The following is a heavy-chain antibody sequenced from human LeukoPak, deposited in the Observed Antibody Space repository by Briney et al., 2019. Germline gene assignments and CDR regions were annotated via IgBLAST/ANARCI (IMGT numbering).Heavy chain of an antibody. V-gene: IGHV4-59*12. J-gene: IGHJ4*02. D-gene: IGHD2-15*01. CDR2: IYHSGNT. CDR3: ARRGFVARFDS. Sequence: PSETLSLNCTVSGWPISNYYWSWNRQPPGKGLKWIGEIYHSGNTNYNPSLKSRVTISVDKSKNQFSLKLSSVAAADTAVYYCARRGFVARFDSWGQGTLVTVSS. CDR1: GWPISNYY.